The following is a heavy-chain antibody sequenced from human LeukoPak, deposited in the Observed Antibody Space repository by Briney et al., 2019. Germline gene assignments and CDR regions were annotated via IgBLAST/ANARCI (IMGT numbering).Heavy chain of an antibody. CDR2: IKSKTDGGTT. V-gene: IGHV3-15*01. CDR1: GFTFSNAW. CDR3: TTASDCSGGSCYFDY. J-gene: IGHJ4*02. D-gene: IGHD2-15*01. Sequence: GGSLRLSGAASGFTFSNAWMSWVRQAPGKGLEWVGRIKSKTDGGTTDYAAPVKGRFTISRDDSKNTLYLQMNTLKTEDTAVYYCTTASDCSGGSCYFDYWGQGTLVTVSS.